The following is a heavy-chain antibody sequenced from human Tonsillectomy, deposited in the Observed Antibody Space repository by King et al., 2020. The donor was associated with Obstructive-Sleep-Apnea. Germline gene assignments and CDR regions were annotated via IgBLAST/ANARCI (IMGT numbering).Heavy chain of an antibody. CDR1: GFTFGDYP. D-gene: IGHD3-9*01. J-gene: IGHJ6*02. CDR3: TRGSYDVLTGPAYWYYDMDV. Sequence: VQLVESGGGLVQPGRSLRLSCTASGFTFGDYPMSWFRQAPGKGLEWVGFIRDKAYGGTTEYAASVKGRFTISRDDSKSIAYLQMNSLKTEDTAVYYCTRGSYDVLTGPAYWYYDMDVWGQGTTVTVSS. CDR2: IRDKAYGGTT. V-gene: IGHV3-49*03.